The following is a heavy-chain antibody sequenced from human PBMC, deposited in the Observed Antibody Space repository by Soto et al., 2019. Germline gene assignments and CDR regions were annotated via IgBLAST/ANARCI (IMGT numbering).Heavy chain of an antibody. CDR3: ARRARPDFYYMDV. J-gene: IGHJ6*03. V-gene: IGHV3-64*01. D-gene: IGHD6-6*01. CDR2: ISSNGVGT. Sequence: EVQLAESGGGLAQPGGSLRLSCAASGFTLSGYAMDWVRQAPGKGLEYVSGISSNGVGTYYANSVQVRFTISRDNSKNTVYLQMGSLRPADMAVYYCARRARPDFYYMDVGGKGTTVTVSS. CDR1: GFTLSGYA.